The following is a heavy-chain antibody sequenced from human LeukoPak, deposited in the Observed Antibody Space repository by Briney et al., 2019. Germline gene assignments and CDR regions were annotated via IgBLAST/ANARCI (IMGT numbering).Heavy chain of an antibody. CDR1: GFTFSSYA. V-gene: IGHV3-23*01. CDR3: AIGGYCAGTNCYIAY. CDR2: ISGSGGGT. D-gene: IGHD2-2*02. J-gene: IGHJ4*02. Sequence: GGSLRLSCAASGFTFSSYAMSWVRQAPGKGLEWVSAISGSGGGTYYADSVKGRFTISRDNSKNTLYLQMNSLSAEDSAVYYCAIGGYCAGTNCYIAYWGQGTLVTVSS.